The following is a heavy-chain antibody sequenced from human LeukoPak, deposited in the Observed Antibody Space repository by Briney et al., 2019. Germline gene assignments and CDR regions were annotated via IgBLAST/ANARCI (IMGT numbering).Heavy chain of an antibody. Sequence: GGSLRLSCAASGFTFTNDFMTWVRQAPGKGLEWVANMRVDGTDIHYVDSVKGRFTISSDNARNSLYLQMNTLRAEDTAVYYCARGRGWTYDSWGRGALVTVSS. J-gene: IGHJ4*02. V-gene: IGHV3-7*04. D-gene: IGHD3/OR15-3a*01. CDR1: GFTFTNDF. CDR2: MRVDGTDI. CDR3: ARGRGWTYDS.